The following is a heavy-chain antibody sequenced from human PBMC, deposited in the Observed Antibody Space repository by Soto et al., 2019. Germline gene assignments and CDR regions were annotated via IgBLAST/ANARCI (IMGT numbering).Heavy chain of an antibody. J-gene: IGHJ6*02. CDR3: ARDLYSYGTYYYYGMDV. CDR2: ISYDGSNK. D-gene: IGHD5-18*01. CDR1: GFTFSSYA. V-gene: IGHV3-30-3*01. Sequence: LGLSCAASGFTFSSYAMHWVRQAPGKGLEWVAVISYDGSNKYYADSVKGRFTISRDNSKNTLYLQMNSLRAEDTAVYYCARDLYSYGTYYYYGMDVWGQGTTVTVSS.